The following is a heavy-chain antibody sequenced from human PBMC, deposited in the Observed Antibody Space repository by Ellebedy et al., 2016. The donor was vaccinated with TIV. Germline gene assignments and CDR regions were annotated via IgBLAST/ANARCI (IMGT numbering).Heavy chain of an antibody. V-gene: IGHV3-48*04. CDR1: GFTFSTYS. CDR2: ISSSSSTI. J-gene: IGHJ4*02. CDR3: ARDANRRIQLGEKYYDY. D-gene: IGHD5-18*01. Sequence: GESLKISCAVSGFTFSTYSMNWVRQAPGKGLEWVSFISSSSSTIYYADSVKGRFTISRDNAKNSLYLQMNSLRAEDTAVYYYARDANRRIQLGEKYYDYWGQGPLVTVSS.